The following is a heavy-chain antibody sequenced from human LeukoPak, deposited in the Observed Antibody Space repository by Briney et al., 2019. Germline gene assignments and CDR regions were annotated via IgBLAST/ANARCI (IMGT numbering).Heavy chain of an antibody. CDR3: ARPREITGTIYDGC. J-gene: IGHJ4*02. CDR2: IYYSGST. Sequence: KPSETLSLTCTVSGGSISSSSYYWGWIRQPPGKGLEWIGSIYYSGSTYYNPSLKSRVTISVDTSKNQFSLKLSSVTAADTAVYYCARPREITGTIYDGCWGQGTLVTVSS. V-gene: IGHV4-39*01. D-gene: IGHD1-20*01. CDR1: GGSISSSSYY.